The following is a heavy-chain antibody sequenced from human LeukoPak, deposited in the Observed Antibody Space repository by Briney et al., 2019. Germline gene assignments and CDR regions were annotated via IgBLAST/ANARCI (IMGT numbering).Heavy chain of an antibody. D-gene: IGHD3-9*01. CDR2: ISSSGSTI. V-gene: IGHV3-11*01. CDR1: GFTFSDYY. CDR3: ASDPHIFRPQIG. J-gene: IGHJ4*02. Sequence: PGGYLRLSCAASGFTFSDYYMSWIRQAPGKGLEWVSYISSSGSTIYYADSVKGRFTISRDNAKNSLYPQMNSLRAEDTAVYYCASDPHIFRPQIGWGQGTLVTVSS.